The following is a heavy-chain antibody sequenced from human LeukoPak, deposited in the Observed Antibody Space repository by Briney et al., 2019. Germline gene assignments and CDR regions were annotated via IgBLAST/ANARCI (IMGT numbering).Heavy chain of an antibody. CDR2: ISYDGSNK. D-gene: IGHD2-2*01. J-gene: IGHJ4*02. CDR1: GFTVSSNY. CDR3: AKAHNTRYCSFTSCYFDFDC. V-gene: IGHV3-30*18. Sequence: GGSLRLSCAASGFTVSSNYMSWVRQAPGKGLEWVAVISYDGSNKYYADSVKGRFTISRDNSKNMMYLQMNSLRAEDTAIYYCAKAHNTRYCSFTSCYFDFDCWGQGTLVTVSS.